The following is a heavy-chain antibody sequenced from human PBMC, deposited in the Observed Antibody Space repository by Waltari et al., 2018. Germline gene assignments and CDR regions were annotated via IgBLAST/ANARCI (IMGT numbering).Heavy chain of an antibody. CDR1: GFTFSSYS. V-gene: IGHV3-21*03. CDR3: ARHAGSVFDY. Sequence: EMQLVESGGGLVKPGGSLRLSCAASGFTFSSYSMNWVRQAPGKGLEWVSSISSSSSYIYYADSVKGRFTISRDNAKNTLYLQMNSLRAEDTAVYYCARHAGSVFDYWGQGTLVTVSS. J-gene: IGHJ4*02. D-gene: IGHD3-10*01. CDR2: ISSSSSYI.